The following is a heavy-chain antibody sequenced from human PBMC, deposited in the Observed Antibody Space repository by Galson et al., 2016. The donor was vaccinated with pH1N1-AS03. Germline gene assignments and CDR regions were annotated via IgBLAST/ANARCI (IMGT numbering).Heavy chain of an antibody. Sequence: SLRLSCAASGFTFSGYGMHWVRQAPGKGLEWVAVISYDESHRYYADSVKGRFTVSRDNSKNTLYMQMNSLRTEDTAVYYCAKAAMSGGIVVLYNWFDSWGPGTLVTVSS. V-gene: IGHV3-30*18. D-gene: IGHD3-16*02. CDR1: GFTFSGYG. J-gene: IGHJ5*01. CDR2: ISYDESHR. CDR3: AKAAMSGGIVVLYNWFDS.